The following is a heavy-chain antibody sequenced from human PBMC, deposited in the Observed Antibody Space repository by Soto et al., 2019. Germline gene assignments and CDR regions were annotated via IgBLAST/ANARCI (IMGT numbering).Heavy chain of an antibody. Sequence: EVQLVESGGGLVKPGGSLRLSCAASGLTFISYWMHWVRQAPGKGLVWVSRINTDGSSTTYADSVKGRFTISRDNTKNTLYLQMNSLRVEDTAVYYCARASGSNIHFDYWGQGTLVTVSS. V-gene: IGHV3-74*01. CDR3: ARASGSNIHFDY. CDR2: INTDGSST. J-gene: IGHJ4*02. CDR1: GLTFISYW. D-gene: IGHD1-26*01.